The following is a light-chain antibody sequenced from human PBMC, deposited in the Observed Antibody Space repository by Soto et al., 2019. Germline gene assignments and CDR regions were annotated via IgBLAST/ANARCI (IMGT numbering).Light chain of an antibody. CDR2: KAS. Sequence: DIQVTLSPSTLSASVGDRVTITCRASQSLNDWLAWYQQKPGKAPKLLIYKASGLESGVPSRFSGSGSGTEFTLTISSLQPDDFATYYCQQYNGYPWTFGQGTKVEIK. CDR1: QSLNDW. CDR3: QQYNGYPWT. V-gene: IGKV1-5*03. J-gene: IGKJ1*01.